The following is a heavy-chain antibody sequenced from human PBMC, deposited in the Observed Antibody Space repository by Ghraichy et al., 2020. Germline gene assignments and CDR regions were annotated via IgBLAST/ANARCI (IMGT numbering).Heavy chain of an antibody. CDR3: AKDSTYYYDSSGYYS. Sequence: SLNISCAASGFTFDDYAMHWVRQAPGKDLEWVSGISWNSGSIGYADSVKGRFTISRDNAKNSLYLQMNSLRAEDTALYYCAKDSTYYYDSSGYYSWGQGTLVTVSS. CDR1: GFTFDDYA. J-gene: IGHJ4*02. D-gene: IGHD3-22*01. V-gene: IGHV3-9*01. CDR2: ISWNSGSI.